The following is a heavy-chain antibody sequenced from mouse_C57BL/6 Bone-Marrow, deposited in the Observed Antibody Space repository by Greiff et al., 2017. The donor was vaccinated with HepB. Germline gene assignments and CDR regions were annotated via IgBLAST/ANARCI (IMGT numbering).Heavy chain of an antibody. Sequence: VQLQQSGPELVKPGASVKISCKASGYSFTDYNMNWVKQSHGKSLEWIGVINPNYGTTSYNQKFKGKATLTVDQSSSTAYMQLNCLTSEDSAVYYCAHIYYGYDGYYFDYWGQGTTLTVSS. D-gene: IGHD2-2*01. CDR1: GYSFTDYN. J-gene: IGHJ2*01. V-gene: IGHV1-39*01. CDR3: AHIYYGYDGYYFDY. CDR2: INPNYGTT.